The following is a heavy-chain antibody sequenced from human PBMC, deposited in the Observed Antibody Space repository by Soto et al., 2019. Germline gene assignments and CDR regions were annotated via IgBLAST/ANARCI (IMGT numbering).Heavy chain of an antibody. V-gene: IGHV4-31*11. CDR2: IYYNGNT. CDR3: AREVDFAGSDY. J-gene: IGHJ4*02. Sequence: SESLSIACALSGASISSGGHCWSWIRQHPGKGLEWIGYIYYNGNTYYNPSLNGRVIISMDTSKNHFSLKLSSVTVADTAVYYCAREVDFAGSDYWGQGTLVTVSS. CDR1: GASISSGGHC. D-gene: IGHD3-9*01.